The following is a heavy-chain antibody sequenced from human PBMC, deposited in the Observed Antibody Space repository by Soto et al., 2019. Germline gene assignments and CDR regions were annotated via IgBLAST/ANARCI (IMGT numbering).Heavy chain of an antibody. V-gene: IGHV4-59*08. D-gene: IGHD2-21*01. CDR3: ARRTSFPSYMDV. Sequence: SETLSLTCAVYGGSFSGYYLSWIRQPPGKGLEWIGYINYSGSTKYNPSLKSRVTISVDTSKNQFSLKLSSVTAADTAVYYCARRTSFPSYMDVWGKGTTVTVSS. CDR1: GGSFSGYY. J-gene: IGHJ6*03. CDR2: INYSGST.